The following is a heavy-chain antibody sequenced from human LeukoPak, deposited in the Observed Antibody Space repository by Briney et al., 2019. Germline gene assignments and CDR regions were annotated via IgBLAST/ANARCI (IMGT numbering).Heavy chain of an antibody. CDR3: ATAKQPEYYDSSGYYYSFDY. V-gene: IGHV1-24*01. CDR2: FDPDDGET. D-gene: IGHD3-22*01. J-gene: IGHJ4*02. CDR1: GYTLTELS. Sequence: GASVKVSCKVSGYTLTELSMHWVRQAPGKGLEWMGGFDPDDGETIYAQKFQGRVTMTEDTSTDTAYMELSSLRSEDTAVYYCATAKQPEYYDSSGYYYSFDYWGQGTLVTVSS.